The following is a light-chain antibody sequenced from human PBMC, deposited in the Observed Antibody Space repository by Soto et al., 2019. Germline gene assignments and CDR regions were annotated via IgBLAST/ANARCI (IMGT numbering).Light chain of an antibody. V-gene: IGKV3-20*01. CDR3: QHYCSSPKT. J-gene: IGKJ1*01. Sequence: EIVLTQSPGTLSLSPGERATLSCRASQSVSSSYLDWYQQKPGQAPRLLIYGASSIAAGIPDRFSCSGSGTDFTFAISRLEPEDCAVYYCQHYCSSPKTFGQGTKVYSK. CDR2: GAS. CDR1: QSVSSSY.